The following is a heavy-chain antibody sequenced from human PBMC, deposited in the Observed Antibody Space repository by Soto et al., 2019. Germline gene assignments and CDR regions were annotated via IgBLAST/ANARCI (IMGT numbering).Heavy chain of an antibody. J-gene: IGHJ3*02. CDR2: VDGSGFDT. CDR1: GFTFSSHA. Sequence: GGSLRLSCAASGFTFSSHAMGWLRQTPGTGPEWVAFVDGSGFDTSYADSVKGHFTISRDNAKNSLYLQMNNLRAEDTAVYYCARATTYCSGGSCSFGAFDIWGQGTMVTVSS. CDR3: ARATTYCSGGSCSFGAFDI. D-gene: IGHD2-15*01. V-gene: IGHV3-21*04.